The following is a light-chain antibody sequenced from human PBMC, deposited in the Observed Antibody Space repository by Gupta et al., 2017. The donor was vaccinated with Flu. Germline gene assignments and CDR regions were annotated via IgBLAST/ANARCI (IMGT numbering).Light chain of an antibody. V-gene: IGLV1-51*02. CDR2: EDE. CDR3: VTWDNSLSAVV. Sequence: SSYNIGKKFVAWGQHLPGAAPKLLIYEDEKRPSGSPDRFSGSKSGTSATLGITGIQNGDEADYYCVTWDNSLSAVVFGGGTKLTVL. CDR1: SYNIGKKF. J-gene: IGLJ2*01.